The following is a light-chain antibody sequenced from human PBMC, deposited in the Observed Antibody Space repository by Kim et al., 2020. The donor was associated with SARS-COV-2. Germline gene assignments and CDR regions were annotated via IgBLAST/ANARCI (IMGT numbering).Light chain of an antibody. Sequence: QAVVTQEPSLTVSPGGTVTLTCGSTTGAVTSRHYPYWLKQKPGQAPRTLIYDISTRHSWTPARFSGSLLGGKAALTLSGALPEDEADYYCLLSHSDARPVEFGGGTQLTVL. CDR1: TGAVTSRHY. CDR2: DIS. V-gene: IGLV7-46*01. CDR3: LLSHSDARPVE. J-gene: IGLJ2*01.